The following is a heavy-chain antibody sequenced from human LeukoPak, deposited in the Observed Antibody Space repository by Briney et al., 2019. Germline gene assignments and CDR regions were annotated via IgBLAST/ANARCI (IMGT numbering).Heavy chain of an antibody. CDR2: IYTSGST. CDR3: AREGYDSL. D-gene: IGHD3-3*01. Sequence: SETLSLXCTVSGGSISSGNYYWSWIRQPAGKGLEWIGHIYTSGSTNYNPSLKSRVTISVDTSKNQFSLKLSSLTAADTAVYYCAREGYDSLWGQGTLVTVSS. V-gene: IGHV4-61*09. CDR1: GGSISSGNYY. J-gene: IGHJ4*02.